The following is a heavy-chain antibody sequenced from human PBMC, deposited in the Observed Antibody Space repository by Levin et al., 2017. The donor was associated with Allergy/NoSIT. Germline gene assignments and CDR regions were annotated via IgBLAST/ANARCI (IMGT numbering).Heavy chain of an antibody. J-gene: IGHJ3*02. D-gene: IGHD6-19*01. CDR3: ARAAGLVHDSFDI. CDR1: GGSISSGDFY. V-gene: IGHV4-30-4*01. CDR2: IYYSGST. Sequence: SETLSLTCTVSGGSISSGDFYWNWVRQPPGKGLEWIGYIYYSGSTYYNPSLKSRVTISVDTSKNQFSLRLSSVTAADTAVYYCARAAGLVHDSFDIWGQGTMVTVSS.